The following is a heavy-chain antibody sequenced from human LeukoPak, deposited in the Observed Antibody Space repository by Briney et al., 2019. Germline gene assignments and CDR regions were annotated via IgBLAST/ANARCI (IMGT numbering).Heavy chain of an antibody. V-gene: IGHV1-2*02. CDR2: INPNSGGT. D-gene: IGHD6-19*01. J-gene: IGHJ4*02. CDR1: GYTFTGYY. Sequence: GASVNVSCKASGYTFTGYYVHWVRQAPGQGLEWMGGINPNSGGTNYAQNFQGRVTMTRDTSISTAYMELSSLRSDDTAVYYCARAPGPRTVAGTDYWGQGTLVTVSS. CDR3: ARAPGPRTVAGTDY.